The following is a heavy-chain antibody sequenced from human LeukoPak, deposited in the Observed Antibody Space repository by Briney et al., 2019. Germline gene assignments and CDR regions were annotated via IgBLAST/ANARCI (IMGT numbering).Heavy chain of an antibody. CDR1: GDSLSRNSAA. CDR2: TYYRSKWYN. V-gene: IGHV6-1*01. J-gene: IGHJ4*02. D-gene: IGHD6-13*01. CDR3: ARDSSSWYPIDY. Sequence: SQTLSLTCAISGDSLSRNSAAWNWIRQSPSRGLEWRGRTYYRSKWYNDYAVSVKSRITINPDTSQNQLSLQLNSVTPEDTGVYYCARDSSSWYPIDYWGQGTLVTVSS.